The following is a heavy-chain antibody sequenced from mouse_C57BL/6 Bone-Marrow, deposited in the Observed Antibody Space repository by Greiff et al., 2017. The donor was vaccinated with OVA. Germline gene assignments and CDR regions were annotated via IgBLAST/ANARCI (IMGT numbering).Heavy chain of an antibody. D-gene: IGHD2-2*01. J-gene: IGHJ1*03. CDR3: ARYTLYGYDVGYFDV. V-gene: IGHV3-8*01. CDR1: GYSITSDY. Sequence: VQLQQSGPGLAKPSQTLSLTCSVTGYSITSDYWNWIRKFPGNKLEYMGYISYSGSTYYNPSLKSRISITRDTSKNQYYLQLNSVTTEDTATYYCARYTLYGYDVGYFDVWGTGTTVTVSS. CDR2: ISYSGST.